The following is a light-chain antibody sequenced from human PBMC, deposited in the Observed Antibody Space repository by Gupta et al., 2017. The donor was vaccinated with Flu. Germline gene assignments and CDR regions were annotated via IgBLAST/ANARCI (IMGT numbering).Light chain of an antibody. Sequence: SSSNIGTNFVYWYLQLPGTAPKLLIYKNNQRPSGVPDRFSGSKSGTSASLAISGLRSEDEADYYCAVWDDSLSGRVFGGGTKLTVL. CDR1: SSNIGTNF. CDR2: KNN. V-gene: IGLV1-47*01. J-gene: IGLJ2*01. CDR3: AVWDDSLSGRV.